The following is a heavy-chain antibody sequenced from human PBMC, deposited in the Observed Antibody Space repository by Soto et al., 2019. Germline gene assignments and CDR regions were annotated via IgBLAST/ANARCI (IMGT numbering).Heavy chain of an antibody. CDR2: INHSGST. Sequence: SETLSLTCAVYGGSFSGYYWSWIRQPPGKGLEWIGEINHSGSTNYNPSLKSRVNISVDTSKNQFSLKLSSVTAADTAVYYCARVTGYCSSTSCYRGRSYYYYYGMDVCGQGTTVT. D-gene: IGHD2-2*02. V-gene: IGHV4-34*01. CDR1: GGSFSGYY. CDR3: ARVTGYCSSTSCYRGRSYYYYYGMDV. J-gene: IGHJ6*02.